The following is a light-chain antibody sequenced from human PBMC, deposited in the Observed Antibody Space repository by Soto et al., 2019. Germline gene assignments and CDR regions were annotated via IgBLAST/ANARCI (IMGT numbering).Light chain of an antibody. CDR3: GAWDAGGSAGL. J-gene: IGLJ2*01. V-gene: IGLV1-51*01. CDR2: DND. Sequence: QSVLTQPPSVSAAPGQTVTISCSGSGSNIGETSVAWFQQFPGPAPKLLIHDNDNRPSGIPDRVSGSKSGTSATLAITGLQPGDEADYYCGAWDAGGSAGLFGGGTKVTVL. CDR1: GSNIGETS.